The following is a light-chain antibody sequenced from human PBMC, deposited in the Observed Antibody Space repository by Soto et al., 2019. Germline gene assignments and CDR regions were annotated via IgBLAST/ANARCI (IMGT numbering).Light chain of an antibody. V-gene: IGLV2-23*01. Sequence: QSALTQPASVSGSPGQSITISCTEIRSDVGNYNLVSWYQQHPGKAPKLIIYEGSKRPSGVSNRFSGSKSGNTASLTISGLQAEYEADYYCCSYVGSSAYVFGTGTKLTVL. CDR2: EGS. CDR1: RSDVGNYNL. CDR3: CSYVGSSAYV. J-gene: IGLJ1*01.